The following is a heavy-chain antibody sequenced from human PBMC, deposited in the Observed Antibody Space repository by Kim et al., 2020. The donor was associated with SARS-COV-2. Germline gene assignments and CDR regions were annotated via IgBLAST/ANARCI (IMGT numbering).Heavy chain of an antibody. V-gene: IGHV3-13*01. J-gene: IGHJ3*02. CDR2: IGTAGDT. CDR1: GFTFSSYD. D-gene: IGHD5-12*01. CDR3: ARGTSGYDPLSDAFDI. Sequence: GGSLRLSCAASGFTFSSYDMHWVRQATGKGLEWVSAIGTAGDTYYPGSVKGRFTISRENAKNSLYLQMNSLRAGDTAVYYCARGTSGYDPLSDAFDIWGQGTMVTVSS.